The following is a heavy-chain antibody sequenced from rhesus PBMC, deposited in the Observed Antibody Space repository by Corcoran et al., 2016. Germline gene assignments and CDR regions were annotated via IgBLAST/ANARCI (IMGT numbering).Heavy chain of an antibody. CDR3: ARGRRYSSWSIFDY. Sequence: QVTLKESGPALVKPTQTLTLTCTFSGFSLSTSGMGVGWIRQPPGKTLEWLAHIYWDDDKRYSTSLNSRLTITKDTSKNQVVLTMTNVDPVDTATYYCARGRRYSSWSIFDYWGQGVLVTVSS. J-gene: IGHJ4*01. D-gene: IGHD6-13*01. V-gene: IGHV2-1*01. CDR2: IYWDDDK. CDR1: GFSLSTSGMG.